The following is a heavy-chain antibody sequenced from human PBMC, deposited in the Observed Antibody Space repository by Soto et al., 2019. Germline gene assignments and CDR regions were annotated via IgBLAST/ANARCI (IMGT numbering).Heavy chain of an antibody. J-gene: IGHJ4*02. CDR1: GGSIRSYC. V-gene: IGHV4-59*08. Sequence: PSETLSLTCTVSGGSIRSYCWRWIRQPQGKGLEWIGYIYYSGSTNYNPSLKSRVTISVDTSKNQFSLKLSSVTAADTAVYYCARQVGYGDYFDYWGQGTLVTVSS. CDR2: IYYSGST. CDR3: ARQVGYGDYFDY. D-gene: IGHD4-17*01.